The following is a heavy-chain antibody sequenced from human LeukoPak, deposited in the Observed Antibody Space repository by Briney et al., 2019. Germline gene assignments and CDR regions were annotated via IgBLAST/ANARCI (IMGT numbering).Heavy chain of an antibody. CDR3: SRGPGGRFDY. D-gene: IGHD3-10*01. Sequence: SQTLSLTCGISGDSVSNNSAAWNWIRQSPSRGLERLGRTYYRSKWYSDYAVSVKSRITINPDTSKNQFSLQLNSVTPEDTAVYYCSRGPGGRFDYWGQGTLVTVSS. V-gene: IGHV6-1*01. J-gene: IGHJ4*02. CDR1: GDSVSNNSAA. CDR2: TYYRSKWYS.